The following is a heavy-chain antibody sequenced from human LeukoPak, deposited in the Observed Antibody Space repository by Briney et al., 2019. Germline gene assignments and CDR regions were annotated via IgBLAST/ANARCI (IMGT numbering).Heavy chain of an antibody. D-gene: IGHD3-10*01. CDR1: GFTFDDYA. CDR2: ISWDSAYI. J-gene: IGHJ3*02. Sequence: PGRSLRLSCAASGFTFDDYAMHWVRQAPGKGLEWVSGISWDSAYIGYADSVKGRFIISRDNAKHSLYLQMNSLRAEDTALYYRAKDLETSGSYRSPFDIWGQGTMVTVSS. CDR3: AKDLETSGSYRSPFDI. V-gene: IGHV3-9*01.